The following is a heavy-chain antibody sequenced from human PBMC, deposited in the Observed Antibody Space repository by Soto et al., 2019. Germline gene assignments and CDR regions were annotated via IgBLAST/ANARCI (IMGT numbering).Heavy chain of an antibody. Sequence: EVQLVQSGAEVKKPGESLRISCKGSGYTFTNYWISWVRQIPGKGLEWMGRIDPTDSYTSYSPSFQGHVTISVDTSISTAFLQLSSLKATDTAMYYCARLTKVAAADYNLLDTWGQGTLVTVSS. V-gene: IGHV5-10-1*03. D-gene: IGHD6-25*01. J-gene: IGHJ5*02. CDR2: IDPTDSYT. CDR3: ARLTKVAAADYNLLDT. CDR1: GYTFTNYW.